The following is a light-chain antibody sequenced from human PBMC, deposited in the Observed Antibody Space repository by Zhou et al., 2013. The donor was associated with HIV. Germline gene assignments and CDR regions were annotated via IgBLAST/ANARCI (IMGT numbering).Light chain of an antibody. Sequence: DIQMTQSPSTVSASVGDRLTITCRASQDISDWVAWYQQKPGKAPKLLIYKASSLESGVPSRFSGSGSGTEFTLTISSLQPDDFATYYCQQCDSYSITFGQGTRLDIK. CDR2: KAS. V-gene: IGKV1-5*03. J-gene: IGKJ5*01. CDR3: QQCDSYSIT. CDR1: QDISDW.